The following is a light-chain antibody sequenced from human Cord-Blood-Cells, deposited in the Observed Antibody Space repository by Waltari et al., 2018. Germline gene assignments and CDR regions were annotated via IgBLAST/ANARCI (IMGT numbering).Light chain of an antibody. J-gene: IGKJ4*01. Sequence: AIRMTQSPSSLSASTGDRVTITCRASQGISSYVAWYQQKPGKAPKRLIYAASTLQSGVPSRFSGSGSGTDFTLTISCLQSEDFATYYCQQYYSYPLTFGGGTKVEIK. CDR2: AAS. CDR3: QQYYSYPLT. CDR1: QGISSY. V-gene: IGKV1-8*01.